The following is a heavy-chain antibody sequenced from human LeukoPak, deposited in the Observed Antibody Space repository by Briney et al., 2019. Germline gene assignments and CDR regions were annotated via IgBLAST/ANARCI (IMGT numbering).Heavy chain of an antibody. CDR1: GFTFSSYA. CDR2: ISGSGGST. V-gene: IGHV3-23*01. CDR3: AKDGGHYDSSGYYLY. D-gene: IGHD3-22*01. Sequence: GSLRLSCAASGFTFSSYAMSWVRQAPGKGLEWVSAISGSGGSTYYADSVKGRFTISRDNSKNTLYLQMNSLRAEDTAVYYCAKDGGHYDSSGYYLYWGQGTLVTVSS. J-gene: IGHJ4*02.